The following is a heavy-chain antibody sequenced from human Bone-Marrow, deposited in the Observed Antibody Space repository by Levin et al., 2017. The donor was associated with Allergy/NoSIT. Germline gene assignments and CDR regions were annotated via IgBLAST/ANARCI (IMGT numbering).Heavy chain of an antibody. CDR3: ARFTAHLAFDI. D-gene: IGHD3-16*01. J-gene: IGHJ3*02. CDR2: IYNSEST. CDR1: GGSISSGDYS. V-gene: IGHV4-30-4*01. Sequence: SQTLSLTCTVSGGSISSGDYSWSWIRQPPGKGLEWIGDIYNSESTTYNPSLKSRVTISTDTSKNQFSLKLRSGTAADTAVYYCARFTAHLAFDIWGQGTMVIVSS.